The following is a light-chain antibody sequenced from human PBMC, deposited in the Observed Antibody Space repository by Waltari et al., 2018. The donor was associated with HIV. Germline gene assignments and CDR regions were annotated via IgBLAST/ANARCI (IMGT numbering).Light chain of an antibody. V-gene: IGLV3-1*01. CDR3: QTWDSSTVL. J-gene: IGLJ2*01. CDR1: KLGNKY. CDR2: QDD. Sequence: SFELTQPPSVSVSPGQTASITCSGDKLGNKYTCWYQQKPGQSPELVIYQDDKRPSEIPERFSGSNSGNTAALTISGTQALDEADYFCQTWDSSTVLFGGGTKLTVL.